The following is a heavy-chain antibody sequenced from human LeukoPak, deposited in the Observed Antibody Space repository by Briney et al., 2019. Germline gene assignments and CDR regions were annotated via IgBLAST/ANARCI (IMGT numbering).Heavy chain of an antibody. CDR2: IYSTGNT. D-gene: IGHD5-18*01. CDR1: GGSISSGDRY. V-gene: IGHV4-30-4*01. CDR3: ARDSYSYGYGGFDY. Sequence: PSETLSLTCTVSGGSISSGDRYWSWIRQSPGKGPEWIGYIYSTGNTYYNPSLKSRVIISVDTSKNQFSLELNSVTAADTAVYYCARDSYSYGYGGFDYWGQGILVTVSS. J-gene: IGHJ4*02.